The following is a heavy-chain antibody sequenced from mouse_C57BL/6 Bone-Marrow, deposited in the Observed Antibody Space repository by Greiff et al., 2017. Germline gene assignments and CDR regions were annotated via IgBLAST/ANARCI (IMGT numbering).Heavy chain of an antibody. V-gene: IGHV1-39*01. CDR1: GYSFTDYN. CDR2: INPNYGTT. J-gene: IGHJ4*01. D-gene: IGHD2-4*01. CDR3: ARCYDYDYAMDY. Sequence: VHVKQSGPELVKPGASVKISCKASGYSFTDYNMNWVKQSNGKSLEWIGVINPNYGTTSYNQKFKGKATLTVDQSSSTAYMQLNSLTSEDSAVYYCARCYDYDYAMDYWGQGTSVTVSS.